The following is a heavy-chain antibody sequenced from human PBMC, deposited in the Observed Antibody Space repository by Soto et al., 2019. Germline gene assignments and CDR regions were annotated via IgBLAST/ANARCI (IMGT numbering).Heavy chain of an antibody. V-gene: IGHV1-24*01. CDR2: FDPEDGET. CDR3: ATTLTCGQSYDILSAPNVDY. Sequence: ASVKVSCKVSGYTLTELSMHWVRQAPGKGLEWMGGFDPEDGETIYAQKFQGRVTMTEDTSTDTAYMELSSLRSEDTAVYYCATTLTCGQSYDILSAPNVDYWGQGTLVTVSS. CDR1: GYTLTELS. D-gene: IGHD3-9*01. J-gene: IGHJ4*02.